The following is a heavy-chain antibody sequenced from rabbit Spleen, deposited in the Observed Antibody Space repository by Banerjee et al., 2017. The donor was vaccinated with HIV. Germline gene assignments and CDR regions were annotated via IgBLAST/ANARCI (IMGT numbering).Heavy chain of an antibody. V-gene: IGHV1S45*01. D-gene: IGHD2-1*01. CDR1: GVSLNDKDV. J-gene: IGHJ4*01. CDR3: ARGSALMTMVITGYYLTL. Sequence: EQLEESGGGLVKPEGSLTLTCKASGVSLNDKDVMCWVRQAPGKGLEWIACINVVTGKALYANWAKGRFTISKTSSTVTLQMTSLTAADTATYFCARGSALMTMVITGYYLTLWGQGTLVTVS. CDR2: INVVTGKA.